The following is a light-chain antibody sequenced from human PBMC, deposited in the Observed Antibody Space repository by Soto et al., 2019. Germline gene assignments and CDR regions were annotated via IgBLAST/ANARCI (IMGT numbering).Light chain of an antibody. Sequence: EIVLTQSPGTLSLSPGERVTLSCRASQSVGNNYLAWYQQKPGQAPRLLVYNPSTRATGIPDRFSGSGSGTDFSLTISRLDPEDFAVYYCQQYAASPITLGQGTRLEIK. CDR3: QQYAASPIT. CDR1: QSVGNNY. J-gene: IGKJ5*01. CDR2: NPS. V-gene: IGKV3-20*01.